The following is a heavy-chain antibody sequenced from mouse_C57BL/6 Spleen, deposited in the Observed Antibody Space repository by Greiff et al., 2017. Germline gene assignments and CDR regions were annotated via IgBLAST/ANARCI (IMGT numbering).Heavy chain of an antibody. CDR2: IDPNSGGT. D-gene: IGHD3-2*02. CDR3: ARSELRLVGYFDY. J-gene: IGHJ2*01. V-gene: IGHV1-72*01. CDR1: GYTFTSYW. Sequence: VQLQQSGAELVKPGASVKLSCKASGYTFTSYWMHWVKQRPGRGLEWIGRIDPNSGGTKYNEKFKSKATLTVDKPSSTAYMQLSSLTSEDSAVYYCARSELRLVGYFDYWGQGTTLTVSS.